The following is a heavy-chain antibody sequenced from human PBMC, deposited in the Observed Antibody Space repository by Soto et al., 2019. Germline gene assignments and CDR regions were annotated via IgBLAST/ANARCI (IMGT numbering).Heavy chain of an antibody. CDR3: ARMYSSGYDAFDI. J-gene: IGHJ3*02. V-gene: IGHV4-39*01. Sequence: QLQLQESGPGLVTPSETLSLTCTVSGGSISSSSYYWGWIRQPPGKGLEWIGSIYYSGSTYYNPSLKCRVTISVDTSKNQFSLKLSSVTAADTAVYYCARMYSSGYDAFDIWGQGTKVTV. D-gene: IGHD6-19*01. CDR1: GGSISSSSYY. CDR2: IYYSGST.